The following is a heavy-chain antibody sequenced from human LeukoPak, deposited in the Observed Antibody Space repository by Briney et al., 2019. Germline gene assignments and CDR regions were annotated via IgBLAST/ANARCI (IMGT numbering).Heavy chain of an antibody. J-gene: IGHJ4*02. CDR3: AREAEYYGSGCYWEVFDY. V-gene: IGHV1-69*01. Sequence: SVKVSCKHSVGSFSRSALCWVRPAPGGGVECMGGLIQFYAIANSAQKLQGRVTVTADESTSTAYMEMRRLRYEDTAVYYCAREAEYYGSGCYWEVFDYWGQGTLVTVAS. CDR2: LIQFYAIA. CDR1: VGSFSRSA. D-gene: IGHD3-10*01.